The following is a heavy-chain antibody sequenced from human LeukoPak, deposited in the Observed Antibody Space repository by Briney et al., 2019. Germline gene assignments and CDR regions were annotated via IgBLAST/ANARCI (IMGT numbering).Heavy chain of an antibody. J-gene: IGHJ6*03. CDR2: IILIFGTA. Sequence: SVKVSCKASGGTFSSYAISWVRQAPGQGLEWMGGIILIFGTANYAQKFKGSVTITADESTSTAYMELSSLRSEDTAVYYCARDLRVPNYYYYFMDVWGKGTTVTVSS. V-gene: IGHV1-69*01. CDR3: ARDLRVPNYYYYFMDV. D-gene: IGHD3-10*01. CDR1: GGTFSSYA.